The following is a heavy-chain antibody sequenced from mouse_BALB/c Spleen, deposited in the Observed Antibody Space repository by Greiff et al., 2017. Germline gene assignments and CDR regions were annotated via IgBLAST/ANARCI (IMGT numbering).Heavy chain of an antibody. CDR1: GYTFTSYY. CDR3: TIDYGNYWFAD. J-gene: IGHJ3*01. D-gene: IGHD2-1*01. V-gene: IGHV1S81*02. Sequence: QVQLQQSGAELVKPGASVKLSCKASGYTFTSYYMYWVKQRPGQGLEWIGEINTSNGGTNSNEKFKSKATLTVDKPSSTAYMQLSSLTSEDTAVYYCTIDYGNYWFADWGQGTLVTVSA. CDR2: INTSNGGT.